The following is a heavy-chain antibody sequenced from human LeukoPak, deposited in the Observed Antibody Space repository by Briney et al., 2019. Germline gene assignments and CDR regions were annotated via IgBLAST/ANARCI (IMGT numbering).Heavy chain of an antibody. J-gene: IGHJ6*02. D-gene: IGHD4-23*01. CDR1: GFTVSSIY. V-gene: IGHV3-53*01. CDR3: ARDLSLGYGGNLRYYYGMDV. Sequence: GGSLRLSCAASGFTVSSIYMSWVRQAPGKGLEWVSVIYSGGSTYYADSVKGRFTISRDNSKNTLYLQMHSLRAEDTAVYYCARDLSLGYGGNLRYYYGMDVWGQGTTVTVSS. CDR2: IYSGGST.